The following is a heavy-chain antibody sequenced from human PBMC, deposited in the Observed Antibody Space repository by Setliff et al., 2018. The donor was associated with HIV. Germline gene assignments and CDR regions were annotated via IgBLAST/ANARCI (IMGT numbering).Heavy chain of an antibody. CDR2: ISNTGTT. J-gene: IGHJ4*02. V-gene: IGHV4-39*01. CDR1: GDSINSRNFY. CDR3: ARPALGIGGGSRFDN. Sequence: PSETLSLTCSVEGDSINSRNFYWGWIRQAPGQGLEWIASISNTGTTFYNPSLKSRATISVDTSTSKFSLSLPSVTAADTALYFCARPALGIGGGSRFDNWGQGTRVTVSS. D-gene: IGHD3-10*01.